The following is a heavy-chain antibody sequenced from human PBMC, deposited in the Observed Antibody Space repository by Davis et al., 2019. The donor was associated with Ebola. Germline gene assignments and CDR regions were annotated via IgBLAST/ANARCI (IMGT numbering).Heavy chain of an antibody. CDR2: IYYSGST. J-gene: IGHJ4*02. V-gene: IGHV4-39*01. Sequence: SETLSLTCTVSGASISRTTNYYWGWIRQSPGKGLEWIGSIYYSGSTYYNPSLKSRVTISVDTSKNQFSLKLSSVTAADTAVYYCAAGITMIVVVWGQGTLVTVSS. CDR3: AAGITMIVVV. CDR1: GASISRTTNYY. D-gene: IGHD3-22*01.